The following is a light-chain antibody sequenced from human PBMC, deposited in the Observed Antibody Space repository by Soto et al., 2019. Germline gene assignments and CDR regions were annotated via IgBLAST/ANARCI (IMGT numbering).Light chain of an antibody. Sequence: DIQITQSPSSLSASVGDRVTITCRASQSISSYLNWYQQKPGKAPKLLIYAASSLQSGVPSRFSGSGSGTDFTLTISSLQPEDFATYYCQQSYSTPRTFGQGTKVDNK. CDR2: AAS. CDR1: QSISSY. V-gene: IGKV1-39*01. J-gene: IGKJ2*01. CDR3: QQSYSTPRT.